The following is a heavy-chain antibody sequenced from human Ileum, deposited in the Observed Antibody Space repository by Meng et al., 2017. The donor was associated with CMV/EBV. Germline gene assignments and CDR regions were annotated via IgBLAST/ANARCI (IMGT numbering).Heavy chain of an antibody. J-gene: IGHJ4*02. V-gene: IGHV3-23*01. D-gene: IGHD3-3*01. CDR2: ISVHGSHT. CDR1: GLAFSSLG. CDR3: ATEEWSADY. Sequence: LSCAASGLAFSSLGMNWVRQDPGKGLEWVSYISVHGSHTDYADSVKGRFTVSRDNSKNTLYLQMNSLSAEDTAMYYCATEEWSADYWGQGTLVTVSS.